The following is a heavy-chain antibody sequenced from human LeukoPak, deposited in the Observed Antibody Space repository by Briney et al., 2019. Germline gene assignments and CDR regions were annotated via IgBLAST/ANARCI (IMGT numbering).Heavy chain of an antibody. D-gene: IGHD2-21*02. J-gene: IGHJ4*02. CDR2: ISSTENT. V-gene: IGHV4-4*07. Sequence: SETLSLTFTVSGGSISSYYWSWIRQPAGKGLEYLGRISSTENTNYNPSLMSRVTMSVDTSKNQFSLNLRSVTAADTAVYYCARDRVHDSDYWGQGILVIVSS. CDR3: ARDRVHDSDY. CDR1: GGSISSYY.